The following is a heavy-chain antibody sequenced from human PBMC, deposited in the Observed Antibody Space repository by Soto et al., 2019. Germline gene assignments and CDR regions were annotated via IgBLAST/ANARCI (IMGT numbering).Heavy chain of an antibody. Sequence: EVQLVESGGGLVQPGRSLRLSCAASGFTFDDYAMHWVRRVPGKGLEWVSSISWNSNIIGYADSVKGRFTISRDNAKNSLYLQMTSLRPEDTALYYCAKGGPAGFCSGGRCYFDYWGQGTLVTVSS. D-gene: IGHD2-15*01. CDR3: AKGGPAGFCSGGRCYFDY. CDR2: ISWNSNII. CDR1: GFTFDDYA. J-gene: IGHJ4*02. V-gene: IGHV3-9*01.